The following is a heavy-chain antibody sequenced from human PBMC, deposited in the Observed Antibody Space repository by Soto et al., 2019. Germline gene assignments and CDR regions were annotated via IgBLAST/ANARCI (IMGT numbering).Heavy chain of an antibody. J-gene: IGHJ4*02. Sequence: GGSLRLSCAASGFTFSSYGMHWVRQAPGKGLEWVAVIWYDGSNKYYADSVKGRFTISRDNSKNTLYLQMNSLRAEDTAVYYCARGRPNRSRIKYFDYWGQGTLVTVSS. CDR1: GFTFSSYG. V-gene: IGHV3-33*01. CDR3: ARGRPNRSRIKYFDY. CDR2: IWYDGSNK. D-gene: IGHD1-26*01.